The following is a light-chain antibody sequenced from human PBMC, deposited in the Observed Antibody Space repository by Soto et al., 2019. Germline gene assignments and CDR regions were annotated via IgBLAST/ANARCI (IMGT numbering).Light chain of an antibody. CDR2: DAS. CDR3: QHYRRHSDLT. J-gene: IGKJ4*02. Sequence: DIQMTQSPSTLSASVGDTVTITCRASQNINTWLAWYQQKPGKAPKFLIYDASSLDRGVPSRFSGDGSGTEFTLTISSLQPDDVGIYYCQHYRRHSDLTFGGGTKVDI. V-gene: IGKV1-5*01. CDR1: QNINTW.